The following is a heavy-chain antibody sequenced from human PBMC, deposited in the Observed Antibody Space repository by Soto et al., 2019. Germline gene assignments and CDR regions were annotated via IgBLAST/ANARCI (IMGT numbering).Heavy chain of an antibody. CDR2: ISSGTTTI. Sequence: EVQLVESGGGLVQPRGSLRLSCAASGFIFSSYSMNWVRQAPGKGLEWVSYISSGTTTIYYADSVKGRFTVSRDNAKNSLYLQMNSLRDEDTAVYYCARVNAMTTVTFPVDYWGQGTLVTVSS. V-gene: IGHV3-48*02. J-gene: IGHJ4*02. CDR3: ARVNAMTTVTFPVDY. D-gene: IGHD4-17*01. CDR1: GFIFSSYS.